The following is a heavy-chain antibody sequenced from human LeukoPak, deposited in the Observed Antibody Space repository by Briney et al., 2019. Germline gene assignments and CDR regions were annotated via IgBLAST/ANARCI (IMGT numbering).Heavy chain of an antibody. V-gene: IGHV3-30*04. J-gene: IGHJ4*02. D-gene: IGHD3-22*01. CDR1: GFTFSSYA. Sequence: GGSLRLSCAASGFTFSSYAMHWVRQAPGKGLEWVAVISYDGSNKYYADSVKGRFTISRDNSKNTLYLQMNSLRAEDTAVYYCAKVGPYYDSSGYDYWGQGTLVTVSS. CDR2: ISYDGSNK. CDR3: AKVGPYYDSSGYDY.